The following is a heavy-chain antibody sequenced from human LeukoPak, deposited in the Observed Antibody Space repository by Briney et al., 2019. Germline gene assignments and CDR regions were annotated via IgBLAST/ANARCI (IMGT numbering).Heavy chain of an antibody. CDR1: GYTFTSYG. CDR2: ISAYNGNT. D-gene: IGHD4-23*01. V-gene: IGHV1-18*01. J-gene: IGHJ6*02. Sequence: ASVKVSCKASGYTFTSYGISWVRQAPGQGLEWMGWISAYNGNTNYAQKLQGRVTMTTDTSTSTAYMELRSLRSDDTAVYYCARQGYGGNPRPRVFDYYYYGMDVWGQGTTVTVSS. CDR3: ARQGYGGNPRPRVFDYYYYGMDV.